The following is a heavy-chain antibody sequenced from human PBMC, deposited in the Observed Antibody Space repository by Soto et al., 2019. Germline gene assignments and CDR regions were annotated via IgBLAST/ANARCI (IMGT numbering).Heavy chain of an antibody. V-gene: IGHV2-5*02. J-gene: IGHJ3*02. D-gene: IGHD4-17*01. Sequence: SGPTLVNPTQTLTLTCTFSGFSLSTSGVGVGWIRQPPEKALEWLALIYWDDDKRYSPSLRSRLTITKDTSKNQVVLTMTNMDPVDTATYYCAHMTTVTVRGAFDIWGQGTTVTVSS. CDR3: AHMTTVTVRGAFDI. CDR2: IYWDDDK. CDR1: GFSLSTSGVG.